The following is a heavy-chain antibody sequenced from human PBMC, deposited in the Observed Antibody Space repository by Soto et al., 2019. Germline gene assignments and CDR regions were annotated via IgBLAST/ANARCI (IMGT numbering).Heavy chain of an antibody. D-gene: IGHD3-16*01. CDR2: ISSSSSYI. CDR3: ARDGAPSLSDAFDI. CDR1: GFTFSSYS. Sequence: EVQLVESGGGLVKPGGSLRLSCAASGFTFSSYSMNWVRQAPGKGLEWVSSISSSSSYIYYADSVKGRFTISRDNAKNSLYLQMNSLRAEETAVYYCARDGAPSLSDAFDIWGQGTMVTVSS. V-gene: IGHV3-21*01. J-gene: IGHJ3*02.